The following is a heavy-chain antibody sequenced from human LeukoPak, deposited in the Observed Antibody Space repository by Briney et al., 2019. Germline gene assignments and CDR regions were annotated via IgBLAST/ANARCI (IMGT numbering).Heavy chain of an antibody. J-gene: IGHJ4*02. CDR2: IYTSGST. V-gene: IGHV4-61*02. D-gene: IGHD3-10*01. CDR3: ARGPSYGSGSYLTN. CDR1: GGSISSHDYY. Sequence: TSETLSLTCTVSGGSISSHDYYWGWIRQPPGKGLEWIGRIYTSGSTNYNPSLKSRVTISVDTSKNQFSLKLSSVTAADTAVYYCARGPSYGSGSYLTNWGQGTLVIVSS.